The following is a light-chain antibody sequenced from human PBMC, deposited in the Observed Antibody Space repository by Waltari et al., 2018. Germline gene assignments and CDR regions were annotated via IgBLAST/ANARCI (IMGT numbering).Light chain of an antibody. Sequence: DIVMTQSPDSLAVSLGERATINCKSSQSVLYSSNNKNYLAWYQQKPGQPPKLLIYWASTRESGVPDRFSGSGSGTDFTLTISSLQAEDVAVYYSQQYYSTPQTFCQGTKVEIK. CDR2: WAS. CDR3: QQYYSTPQT. J-gene: IGKJ1*01. V-gene: IGKV4-1*01. CDR1: QSVLYSSNNKNY.